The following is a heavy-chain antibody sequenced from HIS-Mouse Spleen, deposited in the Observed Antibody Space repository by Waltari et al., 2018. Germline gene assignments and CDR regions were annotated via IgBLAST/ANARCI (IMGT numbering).Heavy chain of an antibody. Sequence: QLQLQESGPGLVKPSETLSLTCTVSGGSISSSRYHLCWIRQPPGKGLEWIGSIYYSGSTYYNPSLKSRVTISVDTSKNQFSLKLSSVTAADTAVYYCAREIPYSSSWYDWYFDLWGRGTLVTVSS. CDR3: AREIPYSSSWYDWYFDL. CDR2: IYYSGST. J-gene: IGHJ2*01. V-gene: IGHV4-39*07. D-gene: IGHD6-13*01. CDR1: GGSISSSRYH.